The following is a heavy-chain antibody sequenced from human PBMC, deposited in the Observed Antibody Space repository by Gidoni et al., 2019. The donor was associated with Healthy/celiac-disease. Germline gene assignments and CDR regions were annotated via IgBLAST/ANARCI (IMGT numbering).Heavy chain of an antibody. CDR1: GFTFSSYA. Sequence: EVQLLESGGGLVQPGGSLRLSCAASGFTFSSYAMSWVRQAPGKGLGWFSAISGSGGSTYYADSVKGRFTISRDNSKNTLYLQMNSLRAEDTAVYYCAKDSSSWYFALDWFDPWGQGTLVTVSS. CDR2: ISGSGGST. J-gene: IGHJ5*02. CDR3: AKDSSSWYFALDWFDP. V-gene: IGHV3-23*01. D-gene: IGHD6-13*01.